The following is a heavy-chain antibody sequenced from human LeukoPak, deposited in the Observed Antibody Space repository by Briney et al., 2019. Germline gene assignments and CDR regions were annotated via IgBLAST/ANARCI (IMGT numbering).Heavy chain of an antibody. CDR2: IYPGDSDT. CDR3: ARPRVRGVICPIFDY. CDR1: GYSFISYG. V-gene: IGHV5-51*01. J-gene: IGHJ4*02. D-gene: IGHD3-10*01. Sequence: GESLKISCKGSGYSFISYGIGWVRQMPGKGLEWMGIIYPGDSDTRYSPSFQGQVTISADKSISTAYLQWSSLKASDSAMYYCARPRVRGVICPIFDYWGQGTLVTVSS.